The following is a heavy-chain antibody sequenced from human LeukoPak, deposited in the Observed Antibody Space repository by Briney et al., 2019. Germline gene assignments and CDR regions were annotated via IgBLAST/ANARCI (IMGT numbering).Heavy chain of an antibody. CDR2: ISGSGGST. Sequence: GGSLRLSCAASGFTFSSYAMSWVRQAPGKGLEWVSAISGSGGSTYYADSVKGRFTISRDNSKNTLYLQMNSLRAEDTAVYYCAKDQALYSSSWYLGYFQHWGQGTLVTVSS. V-gene: IGHV3-23*01. D-gene: IGHD6-13*01. CDR1: GFTFSSYA. J-gene: IGHJ1*01. CDR3: AKDQALYSSSWYLGYFQH.